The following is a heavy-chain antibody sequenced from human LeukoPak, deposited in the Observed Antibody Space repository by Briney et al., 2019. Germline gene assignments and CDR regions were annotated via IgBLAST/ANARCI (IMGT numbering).Heavy chain of an antibody. Sequence: PSETLSLTCTVSGASITGYYWTWIRQPPGKGLECVGYIYYTGDTNYNPSLKSRVTMPLDTSKSQFSLKLTSVTAADTAIYYCARYTRIPDYWGRGTLVTVTS. V-gene: IGHV4-59*01. CDR2: IYYTGDT. CDR3: ARYTRIPDY. D-gene: IGHD2-15*01. CDR1: GASITGYY. J-gene: IGHJ4*02.